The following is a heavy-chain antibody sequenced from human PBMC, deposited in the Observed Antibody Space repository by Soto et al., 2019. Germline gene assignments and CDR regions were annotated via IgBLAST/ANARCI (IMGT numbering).Heavy chain of an antibody. J-gene: IGHJ4*02. CDR3: ARGGYDFWSGFPY. CDR1: GGSISSGDYY. V-gene: IGHV4-30-4*01. D-gene: IGHD3-3*01. CDR2: IYYSGST. Sequence: SETLSLTCTVSGGSISSGDYYWSWIRQPPGRGLEWIGYIYYSGSTYYNPSLKSRVTISVDTSKNQFSLKLSSVTAAGTAVYYCARGGYDFWSGFPYWGQGTLVTVSS.